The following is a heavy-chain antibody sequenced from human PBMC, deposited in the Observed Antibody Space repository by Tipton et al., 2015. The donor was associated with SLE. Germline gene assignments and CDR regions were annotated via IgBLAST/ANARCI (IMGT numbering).Heavy chain of an antibody. Sequence: TLSLTCTVSGGSISSSSYYWGWIRQPPGKGLEWIGSIYYSGSTYYNPSLKSRVTISVDTSKNQFSLKLSSVTAADTAVYYCASRYSSSWYYFDYWGQGTLVTVSS. D-gene: IGHD6-13*01. CDR1: GGSISSSSYY. CDR3: ASRYSSSWYYFDY. CDR2: IYYSGST. J-gene: IGHJ4*02. V-gene: IGHV4-39*07.